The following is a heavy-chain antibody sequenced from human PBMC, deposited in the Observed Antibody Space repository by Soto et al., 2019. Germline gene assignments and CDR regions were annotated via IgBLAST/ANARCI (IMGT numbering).Heavy chain of an antibody. J-gene: IGHJ4*02. D-gene: IGHD6-19*01. Sequence: GGSLRLSCPATGFTFSTCAMNWVRQAPGKGLEWVSTISGSGSTTYYADSVRGRLTISRDNSKNTLYLQMKSLRAEDSASYYCAKEDTSSGSLDYWGQGALVTVSS. CDR2: ISGSGSTT. CDR3: AKEDTSSGSLDY. V-gene: IGHV3-23*01. CDR1: GFTFSTCA.